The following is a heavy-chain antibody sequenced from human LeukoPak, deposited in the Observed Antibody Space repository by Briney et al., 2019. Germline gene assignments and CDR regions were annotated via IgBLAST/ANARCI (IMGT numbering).Heavy chain of an antibody. D-gene: IGHD1/OR15-1a*01. Sequence: QPGGSLRLSCAASGFPFSVSWMHWSRQVPGKGLMWVSRITTDETTTYADSVRGRFSISRDNAKNTVYLQMNSLRVEDTAVYYCAKDWFATTDYWGQGILVTVSS. CDR2: ITTDETT. CDR3: AKDWFATTDY. V-gene: IGHV3-74*01. J-gene: IGHJ4*02. CDR1: GFPFSVSW.